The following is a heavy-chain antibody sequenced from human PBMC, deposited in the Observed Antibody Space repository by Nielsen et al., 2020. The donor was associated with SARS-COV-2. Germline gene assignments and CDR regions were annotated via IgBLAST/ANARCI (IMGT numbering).Heavy chain of an antibody. Sequence: SETLSLTCTVSGGSISSSYWSWIRKPPGKGLERIGYIYYSGSTNYNPSLKSRVTISVDTSKNQFSLKLSSVTAADTAVYYCARGFDYWGQGTLVTVSS. CDR1: GGSISSSY. CDR3: ARGFDY. CDR2: IYYSGST. J-gene: IGHJ4*02. V-gene: IGHV4-59*01.